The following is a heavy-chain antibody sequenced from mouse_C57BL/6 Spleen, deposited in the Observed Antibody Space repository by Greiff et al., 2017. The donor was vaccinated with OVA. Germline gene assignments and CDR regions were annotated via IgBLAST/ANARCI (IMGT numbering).Heavy chain of an antibody. D-gene: IGHD1-1*01. CDR3: VRSTTVVVPYAMDY. CDR1: GFSFNTYA. J-gene: IGHJ4*01. V-gene: IGHV10-1*01. CDR2: IRSKSNNYAT. Sequence: DVKLVESGGGLVQPKGSLKLSCAASGFSFNTYAMNWVRQAPGKGLEWVARIRSKSNNYATYYADSVKDRFTISRDDSESMLYLQMNNLKTEDTAMYYCVRSTTVVVPYAMDYWGQGTSVTVSS.